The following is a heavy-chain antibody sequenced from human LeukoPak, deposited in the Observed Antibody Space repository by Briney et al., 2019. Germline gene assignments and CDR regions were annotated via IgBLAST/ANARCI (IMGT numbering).Heavy chain of an antibody. Sequence: SETLSLTCTVSGGSISSGSYYWSWIRQPAGKGLEWIGRIYTSGSTNYNPSLKSRVTISVDTSKNQFSLKLSSVTAADTAVYYCTRVGCSSTSCYDNWFDPWGQGTLVTVSS. CDR1: GGSISSGSYY. CDR3: TRVGCSSTSCYDNWFDP. D-gene: IGHD2-2*01. CDR2: IYTSGST. V-gene: IGHV4-61*02. J-gene: IGHJ5*02.